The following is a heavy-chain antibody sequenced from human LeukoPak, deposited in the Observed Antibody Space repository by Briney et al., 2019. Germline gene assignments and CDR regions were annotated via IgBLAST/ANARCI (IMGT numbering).Heavy chain of an antibody. CDR2: IYYSGST. J-gene: IGHJ4*02. D-gene: IGHD3-22*01. CDR1: GGSISSYY. CDR3: ARDQGDSSGFDY. V-gene: IGHV4-59*01. Sequence: SETLSLTCTASGGSISSYYWSWIRQPPGKGLEWIGYIYYSGSTNYNPSLKSRVTISVDTSKNQFSLKLSSVTAADTAVYYCARDQGDSSGFDYWGQGTLVTVSS.